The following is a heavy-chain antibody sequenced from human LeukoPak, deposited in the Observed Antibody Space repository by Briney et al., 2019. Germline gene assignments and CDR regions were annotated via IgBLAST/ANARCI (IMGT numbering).Heavy chain of an antibody. D-gene: IGHD6-13*01. CDR1: GFTLDTYG. CDR2: IRSDGSLK. Sequence: GGSLRLSCATSGFTLDTYGMHWVRQAPGKGLEWVAFIRSDGSLKYYAGSVKGRFAISRDNSRNILSLEMNSLRLEDTALYYCARGSTNSWCFDSWGQGTLVTVSS. J-gene: IGHJ5*01. V-gene: IGHV3-30*02. CDR3: ARGSTNSWCFDS.